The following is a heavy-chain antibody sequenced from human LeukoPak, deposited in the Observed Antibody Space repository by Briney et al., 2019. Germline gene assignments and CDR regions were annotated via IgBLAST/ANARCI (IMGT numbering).Heavy chain of an antibody. CDR2: IYVTGST. Sequence: PSETLSLTCTVSGVSIGTYYWSWLRQSPGKGLEWIGYIYVTGSTSYNPYLQSLVTISVDTSRNQFFLKMSSVTAADTAVYYCARHIGGCIEDMDVWGKGTKVTVSS. V-gene: IGHV4-59*08. CDR1: GVSIGTYY. D-gene: IGHD2-8*01. CDR3: ARHIGGCIEDMDV. J-gene: IGHJ6*03.